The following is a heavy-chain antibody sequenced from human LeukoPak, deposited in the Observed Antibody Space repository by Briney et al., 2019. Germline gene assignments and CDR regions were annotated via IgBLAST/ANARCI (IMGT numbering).Heavy chain of an antibody. CDR2: ITDDGSDK. CDR3: ASTYDSSGTVEDF. D-gene: IGHD3-22*01. CDR1: GFTFTNYA. J-gene: IGHJ4*02. V-gene: IGHV3-30*04. Sequence: QPGGSLRLSCAASGFTFTNYAMHWVRQAPGKGLEWVAVITDDGSDKYYADSVKGRFTISRDNSKNTLHLQMNSLRPEDTAVYYCASTYDSSGTVEDFWGQGTLVTVSS.